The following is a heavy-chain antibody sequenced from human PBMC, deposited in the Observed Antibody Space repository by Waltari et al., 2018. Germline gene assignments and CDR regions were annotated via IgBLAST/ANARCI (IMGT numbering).Heavy chain of an antibody. CDR2: ISYNARNI. CDR3: ARDYCDRTNCHGMDV. V-gene: IGHV3-30*04. CDR1: SFTFSSYA. J-gene: IGHJ6*02. D-gene: IGHD3-22*01. Sequence: QVQLAESGGGVVQPGRSLRLSFSASSFTFSSYAMHGVHQAPGKGLEWVAVISYNARNIYYVDSVKGRFTISRENSKKTLYLQMNSLRAEDTAVYYCARDYCDRTNCHGMDVWGQGTTVTVSS.